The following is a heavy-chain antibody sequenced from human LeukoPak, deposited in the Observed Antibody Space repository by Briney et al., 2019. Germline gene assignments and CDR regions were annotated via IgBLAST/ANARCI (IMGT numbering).Heavy chain of an antibody. J-gene: IGHJ4*02. D-gene: IGHD6-25*01. CDR3: VKDKAPLLQSTGCPFDY. V-gene: IGHV3-30*02. CDR1: GFTFSRFG. CDR2: IRFDGSDK. Sequence: GGSLRLSCAASGFTFSRFGMHWVRQAPGKGLEWVTFIRFDGSDKYYVDSVRGRFSISRDNSKNTLYLEMNGLRVEDTAVYYCVKDKAPLLQSTGCPFDYWGQGTLVTVSS.